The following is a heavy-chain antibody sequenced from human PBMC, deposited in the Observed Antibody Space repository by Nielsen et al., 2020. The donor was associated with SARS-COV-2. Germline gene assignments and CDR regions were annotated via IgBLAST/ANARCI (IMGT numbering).Heavy chain of an antibody. Sequence: GESLKISCTVSGFIFTDYSMNWVRQAPGRGLEWISYITKTSDTLQYADSVKGRFTISRDNAKNSLYLQMNSLRAEDTALYYCAKDWYYYDSSGSFDYWGQGTLVTVSS. CDR3: AKDWYYYDSSGSFDY. CDR2: ITKTSDTL. J-gene: IGHJ4*02. D-gene: IGHD3-22*01. CDR1: GFIFTDYS. V-gene: IGHV3-48*04.